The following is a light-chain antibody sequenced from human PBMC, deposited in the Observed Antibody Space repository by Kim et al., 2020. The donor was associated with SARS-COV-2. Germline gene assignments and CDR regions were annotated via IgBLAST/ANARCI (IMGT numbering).Light chain of an antibody. CDR3: HHFDNSLYS. V-gene: IGKV3-20*01. CDR1: QSVSGSY. J-gene: IGKJ2*01. Sequence: SSPGERGTLSWRASQSVSGSYLGWYQQKPGQPPRLLIYDASTRAVGIPDRFSGSGSGTLFTLTISRLEPEDFAVYYCHHFDNSLYSFGQGTKLEI. CDR2: DAS.